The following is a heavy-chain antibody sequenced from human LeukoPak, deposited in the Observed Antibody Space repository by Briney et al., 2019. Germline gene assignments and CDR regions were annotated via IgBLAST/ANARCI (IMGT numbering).Heavy chain of an antibody. V-gene: IGHV3-30*02. CDR3: AKDFIRGIVVVITSYYFDY. D-gene: IGHD3-22*01. CDR2: IRYDGSNK. CDR1: GFTFSNYI. Sequence: GGSLRLSCAASGFTFSNYIMHWVRQAPGKGLEWVAFIRYDGSNKYYADSVKGRFTISRDNSKNTLYLQMNSLRAEDTAVYYCAKDFIRGIVVVITSYYFDYWGQGTLVTVSS. J-gene: IGHJ4*02.